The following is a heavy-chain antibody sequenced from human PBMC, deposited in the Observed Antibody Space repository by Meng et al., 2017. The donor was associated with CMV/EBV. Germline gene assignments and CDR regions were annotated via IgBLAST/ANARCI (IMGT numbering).Heavy chain of an antibody. V-gene: IGHV3-30*04. D-gene: IGHD3-16*02. CDR3: AGGGWGVIQNWYFDL. CDR2: ISYDGSNK. J-gene: IGHJ2*01. Sequence: GGSLRLSCAASGFTFSSYAMHWVRQAPGKGLEWVAVISYDGSNKYYADSVKGRFTISRDNSKNTLYLQMNSLRAEDTAVYYWAGGGWGVIQNWYFDLWGRGTLVTVSS. CDR1: GFTFSSYA.